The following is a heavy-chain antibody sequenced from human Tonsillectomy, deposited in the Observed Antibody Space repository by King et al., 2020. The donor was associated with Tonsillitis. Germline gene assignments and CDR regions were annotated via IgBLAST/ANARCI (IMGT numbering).Heavy chain of an antibody. CDR3: ARARLGDGYRHPHWYFDL. D-gene: IGHD5-24*01. CDR1: GGSFSGYY. Sequence: VQLQQWGAGLLKPSETLSLTCAVYGGSFSGYYWSWIRQPPGKGLEWIGEINHSGSTNYNPSLKSRVTISVDTSKNQFSLKLSSVTAADTAVYYCARARLGDGYRHPHWYFDLWGRGTLVTVSS. J-gene: IGHJ2*01. CDR2: INHSGST. V-gene: IGHV4-34*01.